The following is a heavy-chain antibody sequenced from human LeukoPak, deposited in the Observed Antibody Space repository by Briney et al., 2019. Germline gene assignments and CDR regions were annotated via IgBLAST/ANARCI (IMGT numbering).Heavy chain of an antibody. V-gene: IGHV4-4*09. D-gene: IGHD3-10*01. CDR2: IYTSDSTNYNPSRT. CDR3: ARIRPGINWVDP. J-gene: IGHJ5*02. Sequence: SETLSLTCTVPGGSISSYYWSWIRQPPGKGLEWIGYIYTSDSTNYNPSRTNYNPSLKSRVTISVDTSKNHFSLKLSSVTAADTAVYYCARIRPGINWVDPWGPGTLVTVSS. CDR1: GGSISSYY.